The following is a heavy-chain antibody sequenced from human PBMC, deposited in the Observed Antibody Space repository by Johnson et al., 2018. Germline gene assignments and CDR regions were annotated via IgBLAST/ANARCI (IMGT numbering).Heavy chain of an antibody. CDR1: GFTFSDYY. J-gene: IGHJ6*02. V-gene: IGHV3-11*01. Sequence: QVQLVESGGGLVKPGGSLRLSCAASGFTFSDYYMSWIRQAPGKGLEWVSYISSSGSTIYYADSVTGRFTISRDNAKNSLYLQMNSLRAEDTAVYYCASPDLDAAGRYYYYGMDVWGQGTTVTVSS. CDR2: ISSSGSTI. D-gene: IGHD6-13*01. CDR3: ASPDLDAAGRYYYYGMDV.